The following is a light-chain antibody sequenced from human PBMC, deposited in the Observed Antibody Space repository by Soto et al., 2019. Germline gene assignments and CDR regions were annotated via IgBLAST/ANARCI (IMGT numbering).Light chain of an antibody. CDR2: KTS. CDR3: QQYTSYPLT. V-gene: IGKV1-5*03. J-gene: IGKJ4*01. CDR1: QSVNIW. Sequence: DIQMTQSPSTLSASVGDRVTITCRASQSVNIWLAWYQQKPGKAPNLLIYKTSTLEGGVPSRFSGDGSGTEFTLTISSLQPDDFATYYCQQYTSYPLTFGGGTKVEIK.